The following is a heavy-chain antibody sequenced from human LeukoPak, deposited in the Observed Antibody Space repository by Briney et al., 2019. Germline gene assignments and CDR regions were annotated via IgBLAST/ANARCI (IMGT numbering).Heavy chain of an antibody. CDR1: GGSISSYY. Sequence: KPSETLSLTCTVSGGSISSYYWSWIRGPPGKGLEWIGYISYSGSNNYNPSLKSRVTISVDTSKNQFSLKLSSVTAADTAVYYCARGLGSNWFDPWGQGTLVTVSS. CDR3: ARGLGSNWFDP. CDR2: ISYSGSN. V-gene: IGHV4-59*12. D-gene: IGHD2-15*01. J-gene: IGHJ5*02.